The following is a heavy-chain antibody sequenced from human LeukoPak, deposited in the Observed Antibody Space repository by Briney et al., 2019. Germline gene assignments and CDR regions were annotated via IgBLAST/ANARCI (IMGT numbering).Heavy chain of an antibody. V-gene: IGHV3-48*04. D-gene: IGHD1-26*01. J-gene: IGHJ4*02. CDR1: GFTFSNYA. CDR2: ISGSSSAI. CDR3: ARGCGSLSLGY. Sequence: PGGSLRLSCAASGFTFSNYAMNWVRQAPGKGLEWVSYISGSSSAIHYADSVKGRFTISRDNANDSLYLQMNSLRAEDTAVYYCARGCGSLSLGYWGQGTLVAVSS.